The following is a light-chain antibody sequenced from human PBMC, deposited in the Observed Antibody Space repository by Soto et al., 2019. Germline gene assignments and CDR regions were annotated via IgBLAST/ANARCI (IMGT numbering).Light chain of an antibody. J-gene: IGKJ2*02. V-gene: IGKV1-9*01. CDR1: QGFSNS. CDR3: QQPDRYPCT. Sequence: DIQLTQSPSFLSASVGDRVTITCRASQGFSNSLAWYQQKPGKAPKLLIYAASTLQSRVPSGFSGSGSRTEFTLTISSLQPADFATYCCQQPDRYPCTFGQGTKLEIK. CDR2: AAS.